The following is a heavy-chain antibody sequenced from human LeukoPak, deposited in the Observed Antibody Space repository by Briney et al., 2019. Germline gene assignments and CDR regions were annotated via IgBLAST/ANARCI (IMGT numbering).Heavy chain of an antibody. CDR1: GGSISSRSYS. D-gene: IGHD4-17*01. CDR2: IYDSGST. J-gene: IGHJ4*02. V-gene: IGHV4-39*07. CDR3: ARQDYGDPR. Sequence: SETLSLTCTVSGGSISSRSYSWGWIRQPPGKGLEWIGNIYDSGSTSPNPSLKSRVTISVDKSKNQFSLKLSSVTAADTAVYYCARQDYGDPRWGQGTLVTVSS.